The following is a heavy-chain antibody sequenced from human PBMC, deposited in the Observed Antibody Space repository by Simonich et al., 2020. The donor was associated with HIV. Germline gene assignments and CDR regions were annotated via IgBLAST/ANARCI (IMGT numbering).Heavy chain of an antibody. Sequence: QVQLQQWGAGLLKPSETLSLTCAVYGGSFSGYYWSWIRPPPGKGLEWIGEIKHSGSTNYNPSLKRRVTISVDTSKNQFSLKLSSVTAADTAVYYCARGFYQRLYYFDYWGQGTLVTVSS. CDR2: IKHSGST. D-gene: IGHD2-2*01. CDR3: ARGFYQRLYYFDY. J-gene: IGHJ4*02. V-gene: IGHV4-34*01. CDR1: GGSFSGYY.